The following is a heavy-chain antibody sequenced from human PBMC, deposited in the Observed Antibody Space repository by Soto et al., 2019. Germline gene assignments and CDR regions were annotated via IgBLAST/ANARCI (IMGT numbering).Heavy chain of an antibody. J-gene: IGHJ4*02. CDR2: ITNNGGSD. V-gene: IGHV3-33*01. D-gene: IGHD2-2*01. Sequence: QVHLVESGGDVVQPGRSLRLSCAASGFTFSNYGMHWVRQAPGKGLEWVAVITNNGGSDHYADSLKGRFTISRDNSKNTWYLQMNSRRAEDTAVYYCVRDDDQEANALDYWGQGTLVTVSS. CDR3: VRDDDQEANALDY. CDR1: GFTFSNYG.